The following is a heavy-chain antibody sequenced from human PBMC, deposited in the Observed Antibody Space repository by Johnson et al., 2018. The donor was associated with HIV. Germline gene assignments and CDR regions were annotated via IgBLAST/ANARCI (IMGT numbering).Heavy chain of an antibody. CDR3: AREMAWEDAFDI. CDR1: GFTVSRNY. CDR2: IGNSGTTI. J-gene: IGHJ3*02. Sequence: QVQLVESGGGLIQPGGSLRLSCAASGFTVSRNYMNWVRQAPGEGLEWVSAIGNSGTTIYYAASVKGRFTISRDNAKNSLYLQMNSLTAEDTAVYYCAREMAWEDAFDIWGQGTMVTVSS. D-gene: IGHD5-24*01. V-gene: IGHV3-11*04.